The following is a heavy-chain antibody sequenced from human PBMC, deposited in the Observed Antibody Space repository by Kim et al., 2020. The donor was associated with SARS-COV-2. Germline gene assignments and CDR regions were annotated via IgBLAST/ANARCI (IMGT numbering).Heavy chain of an antibody. V-gene: IGHV3-7*01. Sequence: GGSLRLSCAASGFTFSSYWMSWVRQAPGKGLEWVANIKQDGSEKKYVDSVKGRFTISRDNAKNSLYLQMNSLRAEDTAVYYCASDRGSGWDHDAFEIWGQGTMVTVSS. CDR3: ASDRGSGWDHDAFEI. CDR2: IKQDGSEK. J-gene: IGHJ3*02. D-gene: IGHD6-19*01. CDR1: GFTFSSYW.